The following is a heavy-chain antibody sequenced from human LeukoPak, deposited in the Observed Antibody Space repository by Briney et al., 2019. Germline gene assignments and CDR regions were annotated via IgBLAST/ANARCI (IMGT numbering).Heavy chain of an antibody. Sequence: PSETLSLTCTVSGGSISSSSYYWGWIRQPPGKGLEWIGSIYYSGSTYYNPSLKSRVTISVDTSKNQFSLKLSSVTAADTAVYYCARAILTYVDYWGQGTLVTVSS. CDR3: ARAILTYVDY. CDR1: GGSISSSSYY. V-gene: IGHV4-39*07. CDR2: IYYSGST. J-gene: IGHJ4*02. D-gene: IGHD3-9*01.